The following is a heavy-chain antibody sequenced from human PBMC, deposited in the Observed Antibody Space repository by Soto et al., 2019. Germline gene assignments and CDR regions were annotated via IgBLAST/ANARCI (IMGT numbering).Heavy chain of an antibody. J-gene: IGHJ5*02. CDR2: IYFTGNT. CDR3: AGQTFTIAAASYGRSNWFDP. Sequence: SETLSLTCSASGGSITSSSHFWGWVRQPPGKGLEWIGTIYFTGNTYYTPSLKSRLTMSIDTSKNEFSLRLNSVTAADTAVYYCAGQTFTIAAASYGRSNWFDPWGPGTLGTVSS. CDR1: GGSITSSSHF. D-gene: IGHD6-25*01. V-gene: IGHV4-39*01.